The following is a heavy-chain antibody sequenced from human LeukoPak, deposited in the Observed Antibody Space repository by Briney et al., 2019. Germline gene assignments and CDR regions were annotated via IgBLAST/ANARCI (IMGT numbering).Heavy chain of an antibody. Sequence: GGSLRLSCAASGFTFSKYWMLWGRQAPGKGLESGSRINTDGTGTTYADSVKGRFTVYRDNADNTMFLQMNSVRHEDTAVYYCATKQWLAPPPDSWGQGTPVTVSS. CDR2: INTDGTGT. D-gene: IGHD6-19*01. CDR3: ATKQWLAPPPDS. V-gene: IGHV3-74*01. J-gene: IGHJ4*02. CDR1: GFTFSKYW.